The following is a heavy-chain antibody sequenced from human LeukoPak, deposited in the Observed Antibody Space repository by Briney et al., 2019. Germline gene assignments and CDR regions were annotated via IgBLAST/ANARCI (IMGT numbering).Heavy chain of an antibody. V-gene: IGHV4-61*08. CDR3: AQYIRDSGTYNFDH. D-gene: IGHD1-1*01. CDR1: GGSISSGGYY. Sequence: SQTLSLTCTVSGGSISSGGYYWSWIRQPPGKGLEWIGYVYYTGSTNYNPSLKSRVTISVDTSRNQFSLRLSSVTAADTAIYYCAQYIRDSGTYNFDHWGQGNLVTVSS. J-gene: IGHJ4*02. CDR2: VYYTGST.